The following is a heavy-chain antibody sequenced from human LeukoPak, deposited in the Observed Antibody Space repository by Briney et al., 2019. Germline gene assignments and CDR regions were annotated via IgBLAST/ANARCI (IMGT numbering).Heavy chain of an antibody. D-gene: IGHD3-22*01. CDR3: ARLSYDSRGYYYAFGWYFDL. J-gene: IGHJ2*01. V-gene: IGHV4-31*03. CDR1: GGSISSGGYY. Sequence: SQTLSLTCTVSGGSISSGGYYWSWIRQHPGKGLEWIGYIYYSGSTYYNPSLKSRVTISVDTSKNQFSLRLNSASAADTAAYYCARLSYDSRGYYYAFGWYFDLRGRGTLVTVSS. CDR2: IYYSGST.